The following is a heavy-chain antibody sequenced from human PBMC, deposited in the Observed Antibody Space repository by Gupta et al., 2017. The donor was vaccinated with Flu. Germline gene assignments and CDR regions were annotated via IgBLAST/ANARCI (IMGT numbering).Heavy chain of an antibody. CDR1: GLTFSSYA. CDR2: INGGGGRT. CDR3: AKHTSVAATEDELDY. V-gene: IGHV3-23*01. Sequence: EVQLLESGGGLVQPGGSLRLSCAASGLTFSSYAMSWVRQAPGKGLEWVSAINGGGGRTYYAASVKGRFTISRDNSKNTLYLQMNSLRAEDTAVYYCAKHTSVAATEDELDYWGQGTLVTVSS. D-gene: IGHD6-19*01. J-gene: IGHJ4*02.